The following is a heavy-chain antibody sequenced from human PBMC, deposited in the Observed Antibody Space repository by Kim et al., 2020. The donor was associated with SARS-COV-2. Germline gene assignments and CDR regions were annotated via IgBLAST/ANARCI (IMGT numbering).Heavy chain of an antibody. Sequence: GESLKISCKGSGYSFTNYWIGWVRQMPGKGLEWMGIIYPGDSDTRYSPSFQGQVTISADKSISTAYLQWSSLKASDTAMYYCARHIMGDFWSGYYWGGGDYYYYYGMDVWGQGTTVTVSS. CDR2: IYPGDSDT. D-gene: IGHD3-3*01. V-gene: IGHV5-51*01. J-gene: IGHJ6*02. CDR1: GYSFTNYW. CDR3: ARHIMGDFWSGYYWGGGDYYYYYGMDV.